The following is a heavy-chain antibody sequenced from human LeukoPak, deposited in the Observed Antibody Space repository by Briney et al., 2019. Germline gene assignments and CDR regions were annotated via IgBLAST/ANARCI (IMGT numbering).Heavy chain of an antibody. D-gene: IGHD5-24*01. CDR2: IYYTGTT. Sequence: SEALSLTCSVSGDDIYNHYWSWVRQPPGKEPEWIAYIYYTGTTSGRPDYNPSLQSRVSISIDTSKSQFSLRLDSVTAADTAFYYCAEIPRIWGQGILVTVSS. J-gene: IGHJ4*02. CDR1: GDDIYNHY. V-gene: IGHV4-59*11. CDR3: AEIPRI.